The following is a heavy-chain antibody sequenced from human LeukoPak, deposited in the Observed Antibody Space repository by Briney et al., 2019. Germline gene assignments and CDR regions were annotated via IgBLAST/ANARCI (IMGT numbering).Heavy chain of an antibody. Sequence: ASVKVSCKASGYTFTSYGISWVRQAPGQGLEWMGWISGYNGNTNYAQKLQGRVTMTTDTSTSTAYMELRSLRFDDTAVYYCARAWCCSGGSCYCDYWGQGTLVTVSS. CDR1: GYTFTSYG. D-gene: IGHD2-15*01. CDR3: ARAWCCSGGSCYCDY. CDR2: ISGYNGNT. J-gene: IGHJ4*02. V-gene: IGHV1-18*01.